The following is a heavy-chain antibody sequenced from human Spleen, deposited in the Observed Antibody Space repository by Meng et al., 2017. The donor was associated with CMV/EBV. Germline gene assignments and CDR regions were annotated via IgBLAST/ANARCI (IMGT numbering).Heavy chain of an antibody. CDR3: ARSVANYYYGLDV. CDR2: IYYSGST. V-gene: IGHV4-59*01. J-gene: IGHJ6*02. Sequence: SETLSLTCAVSGGSFGSFYWSWIRQPPGKGLEWIGYIYYSGSTNYNPSLKSRVTISVDTSKNQFSLKLSSVTAADTAVYYCARSVANYYYGLDVWGQGTTVTVSS. D-gene: IGHD6-6*01. CDR1: GGSFGSFY.